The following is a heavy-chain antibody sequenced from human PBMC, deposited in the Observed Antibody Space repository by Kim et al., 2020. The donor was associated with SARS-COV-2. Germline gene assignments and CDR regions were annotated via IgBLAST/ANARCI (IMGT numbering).Heavy chain of an antibody. CDR2: IYPGDSDT. CDR1: GYSFTSYW. D-gene: IGHD2-8*01. V-gene: IGHV5-51*01. Sequence: GESLKISCKGSGYSFTSYWIGWVRQMPGKGLEWMGIIYPGDSDTRYSPSFQGQVTISADKSISTAYLQWSSLKASDTAMYYCARESTYCTNGVCYKSVDYWGQGTLVTVSS. J-gene: IGHJ4*02. CDR3: ARESTYCTNGVCYKSVDY.